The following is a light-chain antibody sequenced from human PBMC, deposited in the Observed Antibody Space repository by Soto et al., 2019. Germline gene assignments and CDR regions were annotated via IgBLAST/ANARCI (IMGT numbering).Light chain of an antibody. Sequence: DIQMTHSPSSLSSSVVYRFTITCRASQSISSYLNWYQQKPGKAPKLLIYAASSLQSGVPSRFSGSGSGTDFTLTISSLQPEDFATYYCQQSYSTPRTFGQGTKVDI. V-gene: IGKV1-39*01. CDR3: QQSYSTPRT. CDR1: QSISSY. CDR2: AAS. J-gene: IGKJ1*01.